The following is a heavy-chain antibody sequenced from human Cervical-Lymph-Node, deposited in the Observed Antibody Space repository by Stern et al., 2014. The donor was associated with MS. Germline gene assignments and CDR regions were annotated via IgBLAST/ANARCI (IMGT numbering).Heavy chain of an antibody. CDR3: ARGRGGEQRRAYLDY. CDR2: MNANSGDT. J-gene: IGHJ4*02. CDR1: GYTFTNND. Sequence: VQLVESGAEVKKPGASVKVSCKASGYTFTNNDIFWVRQATGQGLEWMGWMNANSGDTGYAQKLQRRVTMTRDISISTAYMELSSLRSEDTAIYYCARGRGGEQRRAYLDYWGLGTLVTVSS. D-gene: IGHD3-16*01. V-gene: IGHV1-8*01.